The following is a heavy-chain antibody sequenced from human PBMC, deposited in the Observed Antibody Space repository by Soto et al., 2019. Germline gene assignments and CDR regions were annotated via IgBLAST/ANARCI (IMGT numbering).Heavy chain of an antibody. D-gene: IGHD3-22*01. CDR1: GYTFTSYG. Sequence: ASVKVSCKASGYTFTSYGISWVRQAPGQGLEWMGWISAYNGNTNYAQKLQGRVTMTTDTSTSTAYMELRSLRSDDTAVYYCARYSYYYDSSGYYYVGPDYXGQGTLVTVSS. J-gene: IGHJ4*02. CDR3: ARYSYYYDSSGYYYVGPDY. V-gene: IGHV1-18*01. CDR2: ISAYNGNT.